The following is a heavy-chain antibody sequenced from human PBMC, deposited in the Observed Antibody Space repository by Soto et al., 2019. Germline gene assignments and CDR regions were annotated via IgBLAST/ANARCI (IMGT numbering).Heavy chain of an antibody. D-gene: IGHD3-16*01. V-gene: IGHV3-15*01. CDR2: IKSRADGGTA. CDR3: ATLGGNLGAFDY. CDR1: GFTFSNAW. J-gene: IGHJ4*02. Sequence: EVQLVESGGGLVKPGGSLRLSCAASGFTFSNAWMSWVRQAPGKGLEWVGRIKSRADGGTADHAAPVKGRFAISRDDSKNMLYLQMNSLKTEDTAVYYCATLGGNLGAFDYWGQGTLVTVSS.